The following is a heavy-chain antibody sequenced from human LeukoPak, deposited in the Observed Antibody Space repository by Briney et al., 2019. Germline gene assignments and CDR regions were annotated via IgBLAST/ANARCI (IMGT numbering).Heavy chain of an antibody. CDR2: ISSGSGTI. J-gene: IGHJ4*02. Sequence: GGSLRLSCAASGFTFSSYSMNWVRQAPGKGLEWVSYISSGSGTIYYADSVKGRFTISRDNAKNSLYLQMNSLRAEDTAVYYCARDFGYDILTGIDYSGQATLVTVSS. CDR3: ARDFGYDILTGIDY. D-gene: IGHD3-9*01. CDR1: GFTFSSYS. V-gene: IGHV3-48*01.